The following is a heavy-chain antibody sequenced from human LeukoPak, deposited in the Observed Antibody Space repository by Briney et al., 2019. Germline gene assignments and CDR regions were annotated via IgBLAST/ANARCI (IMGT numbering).Heavy chain of an antibody. V-gene: IGHV1-69*13. Sequence: SVKVSCKASGGTFSSYAISWVRQAPGQGLEWMGGIIPIFGTANYAQKSQGRVTITADESTSTAYMELSSLRSEDTAVYYCARARLLRFYDYVWGSSLDYWGQGTLVTVSS. CDR1: GGTFSSYA. CDR3: ARARLLRFYDYVWGSSLDY. J-gene: IGHJ4*02. CDR2: IIPIFGTA. D-gene: IGHD3-16*01.